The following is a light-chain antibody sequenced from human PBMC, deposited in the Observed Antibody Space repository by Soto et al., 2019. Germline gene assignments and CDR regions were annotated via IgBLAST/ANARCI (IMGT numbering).Light chain of an antibody. CDR2: AAS. Sequence: DIQLTQSPSFLSASVGDRVTITCRASQGISSYLAWYQQIPGKAPKLLIYAASTLQNGVSSRFSGSGSGTEFTLTISSLQPEDFATYYCQQLNSYPYTFGQGTNLEIK. CDR3: QQLNSYPYT. CDR1: QGISSY. V-gene: IGKV1-9*01. J-gene: IGKJ2*01.